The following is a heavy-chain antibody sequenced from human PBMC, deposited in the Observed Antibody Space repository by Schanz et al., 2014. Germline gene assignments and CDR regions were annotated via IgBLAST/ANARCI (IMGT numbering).Heavy chain of an antibody. D-gene: IGHD3-10*01. CDR3: ATAEDASGSYGLPACGV. Sequence: QVQLVQSGAEVKKAGASVKVSCKVSGYTLSKLSIHWVRQAPGKGLEWMGGLDLEDGEIVYAEQLKGRVTMTEDTSTDTAYSELSSLRSQDTAVYYCATAEDASGSYGLPACGVWGQGTLVTVSS. CDR1: GYTLSKLS. J-gene: IGHJ4*02. CDR2: LDLEDGEI. V-gene: IGHV1-24*01.